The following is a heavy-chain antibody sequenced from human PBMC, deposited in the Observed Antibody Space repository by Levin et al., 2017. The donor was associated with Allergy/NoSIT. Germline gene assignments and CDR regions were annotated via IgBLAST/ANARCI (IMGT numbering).Heavy chain of an antibody. CDR2: IYPGDSDT. CDR3: ARGAHYSSGWWGY. Sequence: KVSCKGSGYSFTSYWIAWVRQMPGKGLEWMGIIYPGDSDTRYSPSFPGQVTISADKSISTAYLQWSSLKASDTAMYYCARGAHYSSGWWGYWGQGTVVTVSS. CDR1: GYSFTSYW. J-gene: IGHJ4*02. D-gene: IGHD6-19*01. V-gene: IGHV5-51*01.